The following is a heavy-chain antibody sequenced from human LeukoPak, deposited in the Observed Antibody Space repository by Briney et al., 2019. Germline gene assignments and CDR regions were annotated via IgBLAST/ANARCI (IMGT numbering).Heavy chain of an antibody. J-gene: IGHJ6*03. V-gene: IGHV1-46*01. CDR2: INPSGGST. CDR1: GYTFTTYY. CDR3: ARSFGASQQYSSSWYYYYMDV. D-gene: IGHD6-13*01. Sequence: ASVKVSYKASGYTFTTYYIHWVRQALGQGLEWMGIINPSGGSTSFVQKFQGRVTMTRDMSTSTVYMELSSLRSEDTAVYYCARSFGASQQYSSSWYYYYMDVWGKGTTVTVSS.